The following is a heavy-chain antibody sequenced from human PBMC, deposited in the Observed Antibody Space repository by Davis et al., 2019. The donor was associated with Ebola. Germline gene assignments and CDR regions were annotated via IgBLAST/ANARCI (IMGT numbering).Heavy chain of an antibody. D-gene: IGHD3/OR15-3a*01. CDR3: AKDMYYDFWTDYTGDYDYGMDV. V-gene: IGHV3-23*01. Sequence: GESLKISCAASGFTFSSYAMSWVRQAPGKGLEWVSTIRNDGRKTYYADSVKGRLTISRDNSRNSLYLQMNSLRAEDTALYYCAKDMYYDFWTDYTGDYDYGMDVWGKGTTVTVSS. CDR1: GFTFSSYA. J-gene: IGHJ6*04. CDR2: IRNDGRKT.